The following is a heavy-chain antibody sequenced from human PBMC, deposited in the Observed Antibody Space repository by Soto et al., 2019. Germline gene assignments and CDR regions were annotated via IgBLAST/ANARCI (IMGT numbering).Heavy chain of an antibody. Sequence: SYRLWHTGSVAVQSPGRGRDSRVWLQQTQGKGLEWIGSIYHSGNTFYTPSLKSRVTISVDGSKNQFFLRLSSVPAADTAVYYCARHYTSSDYGDYAVDYWGQGSLVTVS. V-gene: IGHV4-30-2*01. CDR1: VQSPGRGRDS. D-gene: IGHD4-17*01. J-gene: IGHJ4*02. CDR2: IYHSGNT. CDR3: ARHYTSSDYGDYAVDY.